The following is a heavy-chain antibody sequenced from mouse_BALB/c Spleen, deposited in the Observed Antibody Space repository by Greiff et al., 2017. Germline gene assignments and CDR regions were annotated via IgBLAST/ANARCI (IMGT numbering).Heavy chain of an antibody. CDR3: ARDGNYGYFDV. Sequence: VQLQQSGAELAKPGASVKMSCKASGYTFTSYWMHLVKQRPGQGLEWIGYINPSTGYTEYNQKFKDKATLTADKSSSTAYMQLSSLTSEDSAVYYCARDGNYGYFDVWGAGTTVTVSS. V-gene: IGHV1-7*01. D-gene: IGHD2-1*01. CDR2: INPSTGYT. J-gene: IGHJ1*01. CDR1: GYTFTSYW.